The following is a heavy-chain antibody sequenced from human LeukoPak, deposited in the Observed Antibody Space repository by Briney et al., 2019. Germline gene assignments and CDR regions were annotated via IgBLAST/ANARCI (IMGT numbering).Heavy chain of an antibody. V-gene: IGHV4-39*07. Sequence: VKPSETLSLTCTVSGGSISSSSYYWGWIRQPPGKGLEWIGSIYYSGSTYYNPSLKSRVTISVDTSKNQFSLKLSSVTAADTAMYYCARDRVSRGRLIDVWGKGTTVTVSS. CDR3: ARDRVSRGRLIDV. CDR2: IYYSGST. D-gene: IGHD2-2*01. J-gene: IGHJ6*03. CDR1: GGSISSSSYY.